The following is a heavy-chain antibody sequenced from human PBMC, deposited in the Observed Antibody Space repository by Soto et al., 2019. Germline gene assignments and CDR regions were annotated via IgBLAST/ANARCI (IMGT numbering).Heavy chain of an antibody. J-gene: IGHJ4*02. D-gene: IGHD1-1*01. V-gene: IGHV3-23*01. Sequence: LRLSCAASGFTFSSYVMSWVRQAPGKGLEWVSSIGDSGGSTYYADSVKGRFTISRDNSRNTLYLQMNSLSAEDAAVYYCASRIVTTGTKYFDYWGRGTLVTVSS. CDR3: ASRIVTTGTKYFDY. CDR2: IGDSGGST. CDR1: GFTFSSYV.